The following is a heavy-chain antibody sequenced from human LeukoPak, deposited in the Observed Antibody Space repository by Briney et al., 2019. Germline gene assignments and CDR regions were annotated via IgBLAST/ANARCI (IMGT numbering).Heavy chain of an antibody. J-gene: IGHJ6*03. CDR1: GGSISSYY. CDR2: MYYSGST. D-gene: IGHD5-18*01. CDR3: ARWSAMVPYYYYYYMDV. Sequence: SETLSLTCTVSGGSISSYYWSWIRQSPGKGLEWIGFMYYSGSTNYNPSLQSRVTISLDTSKNQFSLKLSSVTAADTAVYYCARWSAMVPYYYYYYMDVWGKGTTVTVSS. V-gene: IGHV4-59*12.